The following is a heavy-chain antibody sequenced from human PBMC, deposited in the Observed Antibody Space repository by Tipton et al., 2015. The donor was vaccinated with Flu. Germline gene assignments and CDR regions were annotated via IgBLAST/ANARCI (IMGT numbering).Heavy chain of an antibody. D-gene: IGHD4-11*01. Sequence: TLSLTCTVSGGSISSYYWSWIQQPPGKGLEWIGYIYYTGSTNYNPSLKSRVTISVDTSNNQFSLKLSSVTAADTAVYYCARRDFSNYVSDPKNWFDRWGQGILVTVSS. V-gene: IGHV4-59*01. J-gene: IGHJ5*02. CDR1: GGSISSYY. CDR2: IYYTGST. CDR3: ARRDFSNYVSDPKNWFDR.